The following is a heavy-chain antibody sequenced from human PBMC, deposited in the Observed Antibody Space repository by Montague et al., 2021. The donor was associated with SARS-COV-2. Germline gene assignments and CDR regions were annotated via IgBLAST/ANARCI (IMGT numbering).Heavy chain of an antibody. Sequence: TLSLTCTVSGGSISSGGYYWSWIRQHPGKGLEWIGYIYYSGSPYYNPSLKSRVTISVDTSKNQFSLKLSSVTAADTAVYYCARAASDIVLMVYGIRAFDIWGQGTMVTVAS. CDR1: GGSISSGGYY. CDR2: IYYSGSP. V-gene: IGHV4-31*03. D-gene: IGHD2-8*01. J-gene: IGHJ3*02. CDR3: ARAASDIVLMVYGIRAFDI.